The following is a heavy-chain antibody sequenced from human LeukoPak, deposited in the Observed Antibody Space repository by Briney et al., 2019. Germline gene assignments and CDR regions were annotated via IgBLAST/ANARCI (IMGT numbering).Heavy chain of an antibody. Sequence: SETLSLTCTVSGGSISSYYWSWIRQPPGKGLEWIGYIYNSGSTNYNPSLKSRVTISVNTSENQFSLKLSSVTAADTAVYYCARGYSSSLSSPFDYWGQGTLVTVSS. V-gene: IGHV4-59*01. CDR3: ARGYSSSLSSPFDY. CDR2: IYNSGST. D-gene: IGHD6-13*01. CDR1: GGSISSYY. J-gene: IGHJ4*02.